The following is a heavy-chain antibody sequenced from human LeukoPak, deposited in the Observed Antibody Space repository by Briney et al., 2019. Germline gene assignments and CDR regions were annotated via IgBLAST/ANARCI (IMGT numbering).Heavy chain of an antibody. D-gene: IGHD3-3*01. CDR1: GDSVSSHSAA. J-gene: IGHJ4*02. V-gene: IGHV6-1*01. CDR3: AREFVILEWLLFDY. CDR2: TYYRSKWYS. Sequence: SQTLSLTCAISGDSVSSHSAAYYWIRQSPSRGLEWLGRTYYRSKWYSDYAVSLKSRITINPDTSKNQFSLQLNSVTPEDTAVYYCAREFVILEWLLFDYWGQGTLVTVSS.